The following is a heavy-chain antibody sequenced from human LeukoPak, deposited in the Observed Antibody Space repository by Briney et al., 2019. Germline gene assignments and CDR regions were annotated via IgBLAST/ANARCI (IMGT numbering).Heavy chain of an antibody. Sequence: SETLSLTCAVSGGSISSNNWWSWVRQSPGKGLEWIGEIYHSGNSNYNPSLKSRVTISVDTSKNQFSLKLSSVTAADTAVYYCARRGGTYYYGSGSYYYNWFDPWGQGTLVTVSS. CDR1: GGSISSNNW. D-gene: IGHD3-10*01. J-gene: IGHJ5*02. V-gene: IGHV4-4*02. CDR3: ARRGGTYYYGSGSYYYNWFDP. CDR2: IYHSGNS.